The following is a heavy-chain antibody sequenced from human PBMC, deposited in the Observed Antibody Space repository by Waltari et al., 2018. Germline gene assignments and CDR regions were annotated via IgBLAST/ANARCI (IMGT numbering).Heavy chain of an antibody. CDR1: GYTFTGYY. D-gene: IGHD3-3*01. J-gene: IGHJ4*02. Sequence: QVQLVQSGAEVKKHGASVKVSCKASGYTFTGYYMHWVRQAPGQGLEWMGRINPNSGGTNYAQKFQGRVTMTRDTSISTAYMELSRLRSDDTAVYYCARDSYDFWSGYNYWGQGTLVTVSS. CDR3: ARDSYDFWSGYNY. CDR2: INPNSGGT. V-gene: IGHV1-2*06.